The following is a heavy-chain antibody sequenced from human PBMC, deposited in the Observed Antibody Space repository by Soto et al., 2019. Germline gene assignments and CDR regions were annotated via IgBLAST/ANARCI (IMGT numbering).Heavy chain of an antibody. CDR3: ARLGAMERSPFDY. V-gene: IGHV4-31*03. J-gene: IGHJ4*02. Sequence: QVQLQESGPGLVKPSQTLSLTCTVSGGSISSGGYYWSWIRQPPGKGLEWIGYIYYSGSTYYNPSLKSRVTIAVDTSKNQFALKLSSVTAADTAVDYCARLGAMERSPFDYWGQGTLVTVSS. CDR1: GGSISSGGYY. D-gene: IGHD1-26*01. CDR2: IYYSGST.